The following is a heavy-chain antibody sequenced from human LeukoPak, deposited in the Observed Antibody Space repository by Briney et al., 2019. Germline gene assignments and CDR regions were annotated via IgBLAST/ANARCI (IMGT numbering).Heavy chain of an antibody. Sequence: SETLSLTCTVSGYSISNGYYWGWIRQPPGKGLEWVGSIYHRGSTYYNPSLRSRVTISLDRSKKKFSLKLNSVTAADTAVYYCARDDGSTTVLNWFDPWGQGILVIVSS. CDR3: ARDDGSTTVLNWFDP. D-gene: IGHD2/OR15-2a*01. J-gene: IGHJ5*02. CDR1: GYSISNGYY. CDR2: IYHRGST. V-gene: IGHV4-38-2*02.